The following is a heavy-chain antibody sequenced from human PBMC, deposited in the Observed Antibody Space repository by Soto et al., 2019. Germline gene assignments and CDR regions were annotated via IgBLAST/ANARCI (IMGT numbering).Heavy chain of an antibody. Sequence: QVQLVESGGGVVQPGRSLRLSCAASGFTFSSYGMHWVRQAPGKGLEWVAVISYDGSNKYYADSVKGRFTISRDNSKNTLYLQMNSLRAEDTAVYYCAKDAAHKSAEPPFRSADYWGQGTLVTVSS. CDR3: AKDAAHKSAEPPFRSADY. J-gene: IGHJ4*02. CDR2: ISYDGSNK. CDR1: GFTFSSYG. D-gene: IGHD3-10*01. V-gene: IGHV3-30*18.